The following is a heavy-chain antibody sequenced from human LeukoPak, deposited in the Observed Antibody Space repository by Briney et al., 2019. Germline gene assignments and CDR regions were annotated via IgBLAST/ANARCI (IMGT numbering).Heavy chain of an antibody. CDR1: GFTFSNFG. CDR3: ARDRHSSGYDSDH. Sequence: GGSLRLSCAASGFTFSNFGMHWVRQAPGKGLQWVAAITDDGNNKYYTDSVKGRFSISRDISKSTLYLQMNSLRVEDTAVYYCARDRHSSGYDSDHWGQGTLVTVSS. J-gene: IGHJ4*02. CDR2: ITDDGNNK. D-gene: IGHD3-22*01. V-gene: IGHV3-30-3*01.